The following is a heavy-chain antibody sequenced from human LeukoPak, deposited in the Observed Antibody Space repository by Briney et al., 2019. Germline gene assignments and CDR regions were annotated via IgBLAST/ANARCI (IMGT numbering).Heavy chain of an antibody. CDR3: ARNTRVGEYNWFDP. CDR1: GGSISSYY. Sequence: SETLSLTCTVSGGSISSYYWSWIRQSPGKGLEWIGYINYSGSTNYNPSLKSRVTISVDTSKNQFSLRLSSVTAADTAVYYCARNTRVGEYNWFDPLGLETLVTVSS. D-gene: IGHD3-10*02. CDR2: INYSGST. V-gene: IGHV4-59*08. J-gene: IGHJ5*02.